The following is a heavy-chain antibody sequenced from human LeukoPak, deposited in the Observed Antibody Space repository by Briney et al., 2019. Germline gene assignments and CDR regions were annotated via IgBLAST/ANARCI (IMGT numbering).Heavy chain of an antibody. CDR1: GGSISGYY. V-gene: IGHV4-59*01. J-gene: IGHJ6*02. CDR2: LHHSGST. D-gene: IGHD6-13*01. CDR3: AREGRPAAENTFYFYYGMDV. Sequence: HSETLSLTCTVFGGSISGYYRNWIRQVPGKGLEWIGFLHHSGSTDYNPSLQSRVTISVDTSKNQLSLKLRSVTAADTAVYYCAREGRPAAENTFYFYYGMDVWGQGTAVTVSS.